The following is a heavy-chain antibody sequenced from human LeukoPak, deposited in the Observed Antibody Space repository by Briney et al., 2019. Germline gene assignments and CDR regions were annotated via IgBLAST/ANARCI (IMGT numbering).Heavy chain of an antibody. D-gene: IGHD1-14*01. J-gene: IGHJ6*02. V-gene: IGHV4-59*01. CDR3: ARRPPVGYYGMDV. CDR1: GGSISSYY. Sequence: PSETLSPTCTVSGGSISSYYWSWIRQPPGKGLEWIGYIYYSGSTNYNPSLKSRVTISVDTSKNQFSLKLSSVTAADTAVYYCARRPPVGYYGMDVWGQGTTVTVSS. CDR2: IYYSGST.